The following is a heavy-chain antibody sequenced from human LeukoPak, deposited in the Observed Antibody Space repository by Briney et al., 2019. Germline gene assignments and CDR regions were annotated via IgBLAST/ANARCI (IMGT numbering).Heavy chain of an antibody. CDR2: IKTDGSTT. CDR1: GFTFSSYW. J-gene: IGHJ3*02. Sequence: GGSLRLSCAVSGFTFSSYWMHWVRQAPGKGLVWVSHIKTDGSTTAYADSVKGRFTISRDNAKNTLYLQMNSLRAEDTAVYYCARRNSNDYGDHSDAFDIWGQGTMVTVSS. CDR3: ARRNSNDYGDHSDAFDI. V-gene: IGHV3-74*01. D-gene: IGHD4-17*01.